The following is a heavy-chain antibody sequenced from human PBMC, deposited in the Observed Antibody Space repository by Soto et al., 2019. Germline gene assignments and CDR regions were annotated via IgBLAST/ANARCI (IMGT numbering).Heavy chain of an antibody. V-gene: IGHV3-23*01. CDR3: AKDPTVTTRGVYDY. CDR1: GFTFSSYA. Sequence: PGGSLRLSCAASGFTFSSYAMSWVRQAPGKGLEWVSAISGSGGSTYYADSVKGRFTISRDNSKNTLYLQMNSLRAEDTAVYYCAKDPTVTTRGVYDYWGQGTLVTAPQ. CDR2: ISGSGGST. J-gene: IGHJ4*02. D-gene: IGHD4-4*01.